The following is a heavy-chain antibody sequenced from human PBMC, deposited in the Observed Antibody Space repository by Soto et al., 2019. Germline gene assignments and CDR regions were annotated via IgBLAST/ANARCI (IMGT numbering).Heavy chain of an antibody. Sequence: QVQLQQWGAGLLKPSETLSLTCAFYGGSFSGYYWSWLRQPPGKGPAWIGEINHSGNTKYTPSLESRVTIQVDTSKNQFALKLNSVSAADTAVYYCARTGGMDVWSQGATVTVSS. J-gene: IGHJ6*02. CDR3: ARTGGMDV. V-gene: IGHV4-34*01. CDR2: INHSGNT. CDR1: GGSFSGYY.